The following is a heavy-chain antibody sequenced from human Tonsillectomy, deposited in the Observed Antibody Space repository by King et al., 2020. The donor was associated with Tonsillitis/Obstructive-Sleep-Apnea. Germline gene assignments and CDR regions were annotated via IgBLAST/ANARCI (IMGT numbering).Heavy chain of an antibody. CDR3: AGSDYYDSAFNI. CDR1: GGSISSFY. D-gene: IGHD3-22*01. V-gene: IGHV4-59*01. Sequence: QLQESGPGLVKPSETLSLTCTVSGGSISSFYWSWIRQPPGKGLAWIGYIFYTGRTYYNPSLKSRVTISVDNSKNQLSLNLRSVTAADTAVYFCAGSDYYDSAFNIWGQGTMVAVSS. J-gene: IGHJ3*02. CDR2: IFYTGRT.